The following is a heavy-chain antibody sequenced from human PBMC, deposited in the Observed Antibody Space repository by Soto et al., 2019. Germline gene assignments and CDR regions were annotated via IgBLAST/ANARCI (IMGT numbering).Heavy chain of an antibody. CDR3: AKDPEWELRPVCFADY. CDR1: GFTFSSYA. V-gene: IGHV3-23*01. Sequence: GGSLRLSCAASGFTFSSYAMSWVRQAPGKGLEWVSAISGSGGSTYYADSVKGRFTISRDNSKNTLYLQMNSLRAEDTAVYYCAKDPEWELRPVCFADYWGQGTLVTVSS. D-gene: IGHD1-26*01. CDR2: ISGSGGST. J-gene: IGHJ4*02.